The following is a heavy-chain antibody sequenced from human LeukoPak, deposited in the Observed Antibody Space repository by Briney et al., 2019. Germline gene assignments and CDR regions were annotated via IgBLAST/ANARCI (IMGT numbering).Heavy chain of an antibody. V-gene: IGHV1-2*06. CDR2: INPNSGGT. J-gene: IGHJ3*02. CDR3: AREGPGAIYCSGGSCYSAFDI. D-gene: IGHD2-15*01. CDR1: GYTFTGYY. Sequence: ASVKVSCKASGYTFTGYYMHWVRQAPGQGLEWMGRINPNSGGTNYAQKFQGRVTMTRDTSISTAYMELSRLRSDDTAVYYCAREGPGAIYCSGGSCYSAFDIWGQGIMVTVSS.